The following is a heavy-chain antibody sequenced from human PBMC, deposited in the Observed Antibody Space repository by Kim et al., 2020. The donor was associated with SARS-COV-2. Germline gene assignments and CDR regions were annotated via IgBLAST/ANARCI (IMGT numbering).Heavy chain of an antibody. CDR2: ISHSGST. CDR3: ARGGIAATGDWDFDL. V-gene: IGHV4-34*01. Sequence: SETLSLTCAVYGGSFSDFYWRWNRQPPGKGPEWIGKISHSGSTNNNPSLKSRVTISVDTSKNQSSLKLISVTAADTAGYYCARGGIAATGDWDFDLWGRGTLVSVSS. J-gene: IGHJ2*01. D-gene: IGHD6-13*01. CDR1: GGSFSDFY.